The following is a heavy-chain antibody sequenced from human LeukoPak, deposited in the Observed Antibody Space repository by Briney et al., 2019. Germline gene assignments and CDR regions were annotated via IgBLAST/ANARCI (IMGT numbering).Heavy chain of an antibody. J-gene: IGHJ4*02. CDR2: ISGSGGST. Sequence: GGSLRLSCAASGFTFSSYAMSWVRQAPGKGVEWVSAISGSGGSTYYADSVKGRFTISRDNSKNTLYLQMNSLRAEDTAVYYCAKARYYDFWSGYGEWGQGTLVTVSS. V-gene: IGHV3-23*01. D-gene: IGHD3-3*01. CDR3: AKARYYDFWSGYGE. CDR1: GFTFSSYA.